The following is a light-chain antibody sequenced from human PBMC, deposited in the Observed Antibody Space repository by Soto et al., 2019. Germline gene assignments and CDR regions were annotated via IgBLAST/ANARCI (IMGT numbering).Light chain of an antibody. J-gene: IGLJ1*01. CDR2: GNN. V-gene: IGLV1-44*01. CDR1: NSNIGSKT. CDR3: ASWDDSLNGYV. Sequence: QTVVTQPPSASGTPGQRVTISCSGSNSNIGSKTVNWYQHLPGATPKLLIYGNNQRPSGVPDRFSGSKSGTSASLAISGLQSDDEADYYCASWDDSLNGYVFGTGTKLTVL.